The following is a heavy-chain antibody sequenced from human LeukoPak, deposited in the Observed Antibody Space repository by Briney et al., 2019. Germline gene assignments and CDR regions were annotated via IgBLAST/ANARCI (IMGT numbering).Heavy chain of an antibody. V-gene: IGHV3-23*01. Sequence: GGSLRLSCAASGFTFRSYAMHWVRQAPGKGLEWVSAISGSGGSTYYADSVKGRFTISRDNSKNTLYLQMNSLRAEDTAVYYCGKANTKSYYYDSSGYLVYWGQGTLVTVSS. CDR2: ISGSGGST. CDR1: GFTFRSYA. CDR3: GKANTKSYYYDSSGYLVY. J-gene: IGHJ4*02. D-gene: IGHD3-22*01.